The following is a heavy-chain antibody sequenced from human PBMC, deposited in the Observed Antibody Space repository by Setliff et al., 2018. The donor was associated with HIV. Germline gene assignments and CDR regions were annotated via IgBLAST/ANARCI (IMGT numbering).Heavy chain of an antibody. Sequence: SETLSLTCTVSGGSISSSSYYWGWIRQPPGKGLEWIGNIYYSGSTYYNPSLNSRVTISVDASKNQFSLKLSSVTAADTAVYYCASLPPLYDSSGYYFDYWGQGTLVTVSS. CDR3: ASLPPLYDSSGYYFDY. V-gene: IGHV4-39*01. CDR1: GGSISSSSYY. CDR2: IYYSGST. D-gene: IGHD3-22*01. J-gene: IGHJ4*02.